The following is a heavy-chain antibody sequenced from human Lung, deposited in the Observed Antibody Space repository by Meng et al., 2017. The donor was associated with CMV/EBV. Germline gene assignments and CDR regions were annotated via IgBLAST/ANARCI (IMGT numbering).Heavy chain of an antibody. CDR3: ARQDSYTNYYVDL. CDR1: GYSFTTHW. V-gene: IGHV5-51*01. CDR2: IYPGDSDT. J-gene: IGHJ4*02. D-gene: IGHD4-11*01. Sequence: GESXKISCKGSGYSFTTHWIGWVRQMPGKGLEWMGVIYPGDSDTTYSPSFQGRVTISADKSITPAYLQLRSLKASDTAVYYCARQDSYTNYYVDLWGRGTLVTVSS.